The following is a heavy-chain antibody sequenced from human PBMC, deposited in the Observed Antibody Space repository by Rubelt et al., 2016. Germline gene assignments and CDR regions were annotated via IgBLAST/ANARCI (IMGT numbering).Heavy chain of an antibody. J-gene: IGHJ4*02. CDR3: AKYYGSESYSIDY. CDR2: ITPSGST. D-gene: IGHD3-10*01. Sequence: QVQLQQWGAGQLKPSETLSLTCAVHGGSFNGFYWSWIRQSPGKGLEWIGEITPSGSTNYNPSLKSRVTVSVDTSKKQFSLKRRSVTAADTAAYYCAKYYGSESYSIDYWGQGTLVTVSS. V-gene: IGHV4-34*01. CDR1: GGSFNGFY.